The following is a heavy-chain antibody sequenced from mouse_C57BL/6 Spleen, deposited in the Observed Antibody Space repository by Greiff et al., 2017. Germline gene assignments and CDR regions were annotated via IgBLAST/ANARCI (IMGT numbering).Heavy chain of an antibody. CDR2: ISDGGSYT. Sequence: DVMLVESGGGLVKPGGSLKLSCAASGFTFSSYAMSWVRQTPEKRLEWVATISDGGSYTYYPDNVKGRFTISRDNAKNNLYLQMSHLKSEDTAMYYCARDGDDGYYYYFDYWGQGTTLTVSS. D-gene: IGHD2-3*01. CDR3: ARDGDDGYYYYFDY. J-gene: IGHJ2*01. CDR1: GFTFSSYA. V-gene: IGHV5-4*01.